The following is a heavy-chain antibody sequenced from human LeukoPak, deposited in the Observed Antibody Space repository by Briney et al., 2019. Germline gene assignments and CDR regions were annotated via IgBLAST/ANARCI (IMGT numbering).Heavy chain of an antibody. V-gene: IGHV3-23*01. CDR2: ISNNGGYT. D-gene: IGHD2-15*01. Sequence: GGSLRLSCAASGFTFSSSAMSWVRQAPGKGLEWVSAISNNGGYTYYADSVQGRFTISRDNSKSTLCLQMNSLRAEDTAVYYCAKQLGYCSDGSCYSPYWGQGTLVTVSS. CDR1: GFTFSSSA. J-gene: IGHJ4*02. CDR3: AKQLGYCSDGSCYSPY.